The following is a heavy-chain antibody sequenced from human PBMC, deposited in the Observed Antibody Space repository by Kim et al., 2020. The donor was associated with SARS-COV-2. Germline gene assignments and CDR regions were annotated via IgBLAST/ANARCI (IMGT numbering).Heavy chain of an antibody. CDR3: AREARQGVGATTRYYFDC. V-gene: IGHV3-30-3*01. CDR1: GFTFSSYA. D-gene: IGHD1-26*01. Sequence: GGSLRLSCAASGFTFSSYAMHWVRQAPGKGLEWVAVISYDGSNKYYADSVKGRFTISRDNSKNTLYLQMNSLRAEDTAVYYCAREARQGVGATTRYYFDCWGQGTLVTVSS. CDR2: ISYDGSNK. J-gene: IGHJ4*02.